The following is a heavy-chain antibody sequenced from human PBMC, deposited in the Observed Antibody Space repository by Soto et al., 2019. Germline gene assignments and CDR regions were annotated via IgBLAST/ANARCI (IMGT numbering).Heavy chain of an antibody. D-gene: IGHD3-3*01. CDR3: ARDGGRGYDFWSGYDY. V-gene: IGHV4-4*07. CDR1: GGSISSYY. CDR2: IYTSGST. J-gene: IGHJ4*02. Sequence: ETLSLTCTVSGGSISSYYWSWIRQPAGKGLEWIGRIYTSGSTNYNPSLKSRVTMSVDTSKNQFSLKLSSVTAADTAVYYCARDGGRGYDFWSGYDYWGQGTLVTVSS.